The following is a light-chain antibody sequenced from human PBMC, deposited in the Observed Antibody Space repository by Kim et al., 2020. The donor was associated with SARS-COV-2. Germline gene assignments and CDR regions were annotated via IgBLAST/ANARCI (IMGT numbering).Light chain of an antibody. Sequence: QTVVTQEPSLTVSPGGTVTLTCTSSAGAVTSGSFPNWFQQKPGQAPRTLISTTNKRHSWTPARFSGSLLGGKPVLTLSGVQPEDEAEYYCLLYYGGTRVFGTGTKVTVL. J-gene: IGLJ1*01. CDR1: AGAVTSGSF. CDR2: TTN. V-gene: IGLV7-43*01. CDR3: LLYYGGTRV.